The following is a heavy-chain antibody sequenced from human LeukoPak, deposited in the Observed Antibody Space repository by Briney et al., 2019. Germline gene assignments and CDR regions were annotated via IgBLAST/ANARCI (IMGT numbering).Heavy chain of an antibody. V-gene: IGHV1-69*04. CDR2: IIPILGIA. J-gene: IGHJ5*02. D-gene: IGHD6-13*01. CDR3: ARGSSSRLTWFDP. CDR1: GGTFSSYA. Sequence: SVKVSCKASGGTFSSYAISWVRQAPGQGREWMGRIIPILGIANYAQKFQGRVTITAEKCTSTAYMELSRLRSEDTAVYYCARGSSSRLTWFDPWGQGTLVTVSS.